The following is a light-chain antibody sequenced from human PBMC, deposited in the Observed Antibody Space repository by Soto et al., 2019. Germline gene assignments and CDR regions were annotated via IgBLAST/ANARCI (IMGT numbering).Light chain of an antibody. CDR1: SSNIEHNT. CDR3: AAWDGSLNGWV. CDR2: GHN. Sequence: QSVLTQPPSASGTPGQTVIVSCSGSSSNIEHNTVNWYQQLPGAAPKLLVYGHNQRPSGVPDRFSGSRSGASASLSISVLQSEDEAVYYCAAWDGSLNGWVFGGGTKLTVL. V-gene: IGLV1-44*01. J-gene: IGLJ3*02.